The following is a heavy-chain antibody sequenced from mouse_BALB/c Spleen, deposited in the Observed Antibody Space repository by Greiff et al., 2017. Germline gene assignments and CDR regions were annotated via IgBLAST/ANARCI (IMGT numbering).Heavy chain of an antibody. D-gene: IGHD2-2*01. CDR3: AREGYDVNYYAMDY. V-gene: IGHV3-2*02. J-gene: IGHJ4*01. CDR2: ISYSGST. CDR1: GYSITSDYA. Sequence: ESGPGLVKPSQSLSLTCTVTGYSITSDYAWNWIRQFPGNKLEWMGYISYSGSTSYNPSLKSRISITRDTSKNQFFLQLNSVTTEDTATYYCAREGYDVNYYAMDYWGQGTSVTVSS.